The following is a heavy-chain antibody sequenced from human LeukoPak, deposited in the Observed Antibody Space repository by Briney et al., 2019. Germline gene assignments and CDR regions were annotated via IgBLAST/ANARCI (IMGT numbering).Heavy chain of an antibody. CDR3: ARVLSADSPGFQH. Sequence: GGSLRLSCAASGYTFSSFWIHWVRQAPGKGLEWVARIDSDGSGTRYADSVKGRFTISRDNAKNTLYLQMNSLRAEDTAVYYCARVLSADSPGFQHWGQGTLATVSS. CDR2: IDSDGSGT. CDR1: GYTFSSFW. D-gene: IGHD3-22*01. V-gene: IGHV3-74*01. J-gene: IGHJ1*01.